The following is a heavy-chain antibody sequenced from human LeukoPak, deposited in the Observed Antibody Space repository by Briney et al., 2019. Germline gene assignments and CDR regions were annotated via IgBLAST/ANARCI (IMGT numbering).Heavy chain of an antibody. CDR3: AKDTLWFGEVGYFDY. V-gene: IGHV3-53*01. CDR2: IFSSGPT. CDR1: GFNVSNNY. D-gene: IGHD3-10*01. Sequence: PGGSVRLSCAASGFNVSNNYMNWVRQAPGKGLEWVSVIFSSGPTYYADSVKGRLTISRDNSKNTLYLQVNSLRAEDTAVYYCAKDTLWFGEVGYFDYWGQGTLVTVSS. J-gene: IGHJ4*02.